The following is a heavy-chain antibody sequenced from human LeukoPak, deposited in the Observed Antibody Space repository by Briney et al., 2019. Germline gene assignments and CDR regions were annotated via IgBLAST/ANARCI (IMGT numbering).Heavy chain of an antibody. D-gene: IGHD3-3*01. J-gene: IGHJ6*03. Sequence: AGGSLRLSCAASGFTFSSYAMSWVRQAPGKGLEWVSAISGSGGSTHYADSVKGRFTISRDNSKNTLYLQMNSLRADDTAVYYCAKGFWSGYYKPPEDYMDVWGKGTTVTVSS. V-gene: IGHV3-23*01. CDR1: GFTFSSYA. CDR3: AKGFWSGYYKPPEDYMDV. CDR2: ISGSGGST.